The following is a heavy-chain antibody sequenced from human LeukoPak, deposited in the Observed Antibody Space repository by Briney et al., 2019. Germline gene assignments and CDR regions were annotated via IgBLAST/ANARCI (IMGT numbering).Heavy chain of an antibody. D-gene: IGHD2-2*01. V-gene: IGHV4-59*12. CDR2: IYYSGST. Sequence: SETLSLTCTVSGGSISSYYWSWIRQPPGKGLEWIGYIYYSGSTNYNPSLKSRVTISVDTSKNQFSLKLSSVTAADTAVYYCARSSTEDAFDIWGQGTMVTVSS. CDR3: ARSSTEDAFDI. CDR1: GGSISSYY. J-gene: IGHJ3*02.